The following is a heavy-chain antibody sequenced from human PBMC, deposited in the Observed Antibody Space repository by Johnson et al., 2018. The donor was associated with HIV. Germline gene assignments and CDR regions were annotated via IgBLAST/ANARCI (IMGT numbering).Heavy chain of an antibody. CDR2: ISNNGDST. CDR3: ARVSDSDSN. Sequence: VQLVESGGGVVQPGGSLRLSCAASGFTFSSYGMHWVRQAPGKGLEYFSAISNNGDSTYYANSVKDRFTISRDNSKNTLYLQMGSLSAEDTAVYYCARVSDSDSNWGQGAMGTVSS. J-gene: IGHJ3*01. V-gene: IGHV3-64*01. D-gene: IGHD3-22*01. CDR1: GFTFSSYG.